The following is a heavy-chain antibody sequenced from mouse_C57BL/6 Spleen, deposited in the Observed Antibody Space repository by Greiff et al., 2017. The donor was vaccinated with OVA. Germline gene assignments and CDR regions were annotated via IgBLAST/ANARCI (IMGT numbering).Heavy chain of an antibody. CDR1: GYAFSSSW. J-gene: IGHJ4*01. V-gene: IGHV1-82*01. Sequence: VQLQQSGPELVKPGASVKISCKASGYAFSSSWMNWVKQRPGKGLEWIGRIYPGDGDTNYNGKFKGKATLTADKSSSTAYMQLSSLTSEDSAVYFCARSGSSYGNYAMDYWGQGTSVTVSS. CDR3: ARSGSSYGNYAMDY. D-gene: IGHD1-1*01. CDR2: IYPGDGDT.